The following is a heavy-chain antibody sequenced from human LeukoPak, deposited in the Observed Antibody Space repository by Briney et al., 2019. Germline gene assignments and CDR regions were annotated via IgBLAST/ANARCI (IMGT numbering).Heavy chain of an antibody. D-gene: IGHD3-9*01. Sequence: GGSLRLSCAASGFTFSSYGMHWVRQAPGKGLEWVAVISYDGSNKYYADSVRGRFTISRDNSKNTLYLQMNSLRLEDTTIYYCAKGYYYDVLTGYRRDGIDIWGQGTMVTVSS. CDR2: ISYDGSNK. J-gene: IGHJ3*02. V-gene: IGHV3-30*18. CDR3: AKGYYYDVLTGYRRDGIDI. CDR1: GFTFSSYG.